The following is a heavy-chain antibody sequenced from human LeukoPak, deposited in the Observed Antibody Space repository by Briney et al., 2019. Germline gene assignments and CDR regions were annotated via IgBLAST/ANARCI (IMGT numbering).Heavy chain of an antibody. CDR3: ARYLMITFGGVIGNAFDI. Sequence: SSETLSLTCTVSGGSMSSYYWSWVRQPPGKGLEWIGEIYHSGSTNYNSSLKSRVTISVDKSKNQFSLKLSSVTAADTAVYYCARYLMITFGGVIGNAFDIWGQGTMVSVSS. J-gene: IGHJ3*02. V-gene: IGHV4-4*02. CDR1: GGSMSSYY. D-gene: IGHD3-16*02. CDR2: IYHSGST.